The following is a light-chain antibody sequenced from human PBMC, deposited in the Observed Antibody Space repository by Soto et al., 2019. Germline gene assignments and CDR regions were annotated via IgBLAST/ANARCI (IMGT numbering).Light chain of an antibody. J-gene: IGLJ1*01. V-gene: IGLV2-14*01. CDR1: SSDVGGYNY. CDR3: SSYTSSSTPLYV. Sequence: QSALTQPASVSGSPGQSITISCTGTSSDVGGYNYVSWYQQHPGKAPKLMIYDVSNRPSGVSNRFSGAKSGNTASLTISVLQAEDEADYYCSSYTSSSTPLYVFGTGTKLTVL. CDR2: DVS.